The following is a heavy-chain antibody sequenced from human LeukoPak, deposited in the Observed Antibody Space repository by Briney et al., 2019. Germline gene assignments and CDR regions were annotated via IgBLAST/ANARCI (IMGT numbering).Heavy chain of an antibody. D-gene: IGHD1-7*01. CDR2: ISSSRSYT. Sequence: GGSLRLSCAAAGFTFSDYYMSWIRQAPGKGLEWVSYISSSRSYTNYADSVKGRFTISRDNAKNSLYLQLNSLRAEDTAVYYCARDGNFYFDLWGRGTLVTVSS. CDR1: GFTFSDYY. V-gene: IGHV3-11*06. CDR3: ARDGNFYFDL. J-gene: IGHJ2*01.